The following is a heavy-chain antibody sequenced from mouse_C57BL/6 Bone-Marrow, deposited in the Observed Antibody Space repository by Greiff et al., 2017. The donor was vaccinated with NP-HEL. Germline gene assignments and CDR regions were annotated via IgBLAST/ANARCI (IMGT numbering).Heavy chain of an antibody. J-gene: IGHJ2*01. D-gene: IGHD4-1*01. CDR3: ARPDGTGSFDY. CDR2: ISNGGGST. V-gene: IGHV5-12*01. Sequence: EVKLQESGGGLVQPGGSLKLSCAASGFTFSDYYMYWVRQTPEKRLEWVAYISNGGGSTYYPDTVKGRFTISRDNAKNTLYLQMSRLKSEDTAMYYWARPDGTGSFDYWGQGTTLTVSS. CDR1: GFTFSDYY.